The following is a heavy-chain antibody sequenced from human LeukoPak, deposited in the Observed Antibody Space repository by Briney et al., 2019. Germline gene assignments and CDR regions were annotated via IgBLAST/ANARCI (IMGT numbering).Heavy chain of an antibody. CDR2: IYYSGST. D-gene: IGHD6-13*01. V-gene: IGHV4-59*11. Sequence: SETLSLTCTVSGDSIRSHYWSWIRQPPRKGLEWIGYIYYSGSTNYNPSLKSRLTISVDTSKNQFSLKLNSVTAADTAVYYCARGQSGTVDNWGQGTLVTVSS. CDR3: ARGQSGTVDN. J-gene: IGHJ4*02. CDR1: GDSIRSHY.